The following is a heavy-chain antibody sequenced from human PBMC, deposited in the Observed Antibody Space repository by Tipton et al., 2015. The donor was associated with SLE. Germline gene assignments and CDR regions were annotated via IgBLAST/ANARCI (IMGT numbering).Heavy chain of an antibody. CDR3: ARAEYSFDY. D-gene: IGHD3-10*01. J-gene: IGHJ4*02. CDR2: IYYSGST. V-gene: IGHV4-39*07. Sequence: TLSLTCTVSGGSISSSSYYWGWIRQPPGMGLEWIGSIYYSGSTFHNPSLKSRLTISVDTSKNQFSLKLSSVTAADTAVYYCARAEYSFDYWGQGTLVTVSS. CDR1: GGSISSSSYY.